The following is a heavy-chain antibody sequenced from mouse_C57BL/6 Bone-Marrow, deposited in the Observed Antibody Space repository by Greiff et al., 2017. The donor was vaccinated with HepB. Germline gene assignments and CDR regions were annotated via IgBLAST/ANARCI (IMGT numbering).Heavy chain of an antibody. V-gene: IGHV14-4*01. D-gene: IGHD6-1*01. CDR3: TTRGTPPSVMDY. Sequence: VQLKQSGAELVRPGASVKLSCTASGFNIKDDYMHWVKQRPEQGLEWIGWIDPENGDTEYASKFQGKATITADTSSNTAYLQRSSLTPADTAVYICTTRGTPPSVMDYWGHGNSLTVSS. J-gene: IGHJ4*01. CDR1: GFNIKDDY. CDR2: IDPENGDT.